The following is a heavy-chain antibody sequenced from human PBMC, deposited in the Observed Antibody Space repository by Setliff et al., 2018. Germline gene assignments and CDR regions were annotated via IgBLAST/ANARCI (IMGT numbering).Heavy chain of an antibody. V-gene: IGHV1-3*04. Sequence: ASVKVSCKTSGYTFINHVLHWVRQAPGQGLEWMGWVNSANPNTKYSQKFQGRLTITTDTSANTAYMELSSLTSEDTAFYSCARDHSPYAYVWGSYFFDFWGQGTLVTVSS. D-gene: IGHD3-16*01. CDR2: VNSANPNT. J-gene: IGHJ4*02. CDR1: GYTFINHV. CDR3: ARDHSPYAYVWGSYFFDF.